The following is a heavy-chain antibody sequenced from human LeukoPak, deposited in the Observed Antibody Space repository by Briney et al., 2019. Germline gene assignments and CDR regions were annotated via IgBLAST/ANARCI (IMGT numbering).Heavy chain of an antibody. CDR1: GGSISSSSYY. Sequence: SETLSLTCTVSGGSISSSSYYWGWIRQPPGKGLEWIGSIYYSGSTYYNPSLKSRVTISVDTSKNQFSLKLSSVTAADTAVYHCASTPYYPNPHYYFDYWGQGTLVTVSS. CDR3: ASTPYYPNPHYYFDY. CDR2: IYYSGST. D-gene: IGHD3-10*01. V-gene: IGHV4-39*07. J-gene: IGHJ4*02.